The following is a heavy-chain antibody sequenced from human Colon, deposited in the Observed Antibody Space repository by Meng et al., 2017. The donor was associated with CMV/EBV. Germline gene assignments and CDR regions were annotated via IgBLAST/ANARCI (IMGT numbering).Heavy chain of an antibody. CDR1: GYPFTNYK. CDR2: MNPNSGET. CDR3: SVIVPATDYSYGPDV. Sequence: ASVKVSCKASGYPFTNYKINWVRQATGQGLEWMGWMNPNSGETGFARKFQGRITMTRDTSISTAYLELTTLKSEDTALYFCSVIVPATDYSYGPDVWGQGTTVTVSS. J-gene: IGHJ6*02. D-gene: IGHD3-22*01. V-gene: IGHV1-8*01.